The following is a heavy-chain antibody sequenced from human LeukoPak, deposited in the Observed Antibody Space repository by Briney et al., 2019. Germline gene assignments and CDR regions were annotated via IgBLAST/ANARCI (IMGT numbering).Heavy chain of an antibody. J-gene: IGHJ6*02. D-gene: IGHD6-13*01. Sequence: SVKVSCKASGGTFSSYAISWVRQAPGQGLEWMGGIIPIFGTANYAQKFQGRVTITADESTSTAYMELRSLRSDDTAVYYCAREWRRYSSSWYVLYYYGMDVWGQGTTVTVSS. CDR1: GGTFSSYA. CDR2: IIPIFGTA. V-gene: IGHV1-69*01. CDR3: AREWRRYSSSWYVLYYYGMDV.